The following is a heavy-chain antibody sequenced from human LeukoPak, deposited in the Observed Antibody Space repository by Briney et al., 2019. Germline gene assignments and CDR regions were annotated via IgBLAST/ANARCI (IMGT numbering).Heavy chain of an antibody. Sequence: PGGSLRLSCAASGFTLSSYAMSWVRQAPGKGLEWVSAISGSGGGTYYADSVKGRFTISRDNSKNTLYLQMNSLRAEDTAVYYCAKAVVGSWFGESYYYYYGMDVWGQGTTVTVSS. V-gene: IGHV3-23*01. D-gene: IGHD3-10*01. CDR2: ISGSGGGT. CDR3: AKAVVGSWFGESYYYYYGMDV. J-gene: IGHJ6*02. CDR1: GFTLSSYA.